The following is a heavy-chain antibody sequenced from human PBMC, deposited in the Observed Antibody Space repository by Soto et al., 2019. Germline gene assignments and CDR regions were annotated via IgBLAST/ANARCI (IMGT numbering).Heavy chain of an antibody. V-gene: IGHV1-3*01. J-gene: IGHJ4*02. CDR3: ARDVGSWRGAMGIAAAGITKY. D-gene: IGHD6-13*01. CDR2: INAGNGNT. Sequence: QVQLVQSGAEVKKPGASVKVSCKASGYTFTSYAMHWVRQAPGQRLEWMGWINAGNGNTKYSQKFQGRVTITRDTSASTAYMELSSLRSEDTAVYYCARDVGSWRGAMGIAAAGITKYCGQGTLVTVSS. CDR1: GYTFTSYA.